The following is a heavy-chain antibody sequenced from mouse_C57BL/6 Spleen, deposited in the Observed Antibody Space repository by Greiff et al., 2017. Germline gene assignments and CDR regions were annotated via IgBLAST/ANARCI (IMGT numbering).Heavy chain of an antibody. V-gene: IGHV2-5*01. CDR3: AKGGYDRYFDV. CDR2: IWRGGST. D-gene: IGHD2-2*01. Sequence: VKLVESGPGLVQPSQSLSITCTVSGFSLTSYGVHWVRQSPGKGLEWLGVIWRGGSTDYNAAFMSRLSITKDNSKSQVFFKMNSLQADDTAIYYCAKGGYDRYFDVWGTGTTVTVSS. CDR1: GFSLTSYG. J-gene: IGHJ1*03.